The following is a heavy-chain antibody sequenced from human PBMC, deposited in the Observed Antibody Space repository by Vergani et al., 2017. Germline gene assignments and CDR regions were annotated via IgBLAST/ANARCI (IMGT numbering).Heavy chain of an antibody. Sequence: QVQLQQWGAGLLKPSETLSLTCAVYGGSFSGYYWSWIRQPPGKGLEWIGEIKQSGSTNYNPSLKSRVTISVDTSKNQFSLKLSSVTAADTAVYYCARETGQLCPAYYNYYYTDVWGKGTTVTVSS. D-gene: IGHD5-18*01. J-gene: IGHJ6*03. CDR1: GGSFSGYY. V-gene: IGHV4-34*01. CDR3: ARETGQLCPAYYNYYYTDV. CDR2: IKQSGST.